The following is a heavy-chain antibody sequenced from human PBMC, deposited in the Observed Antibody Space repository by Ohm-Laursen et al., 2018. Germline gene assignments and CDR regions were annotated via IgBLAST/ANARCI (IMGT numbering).Heavy chain of an antibody. Sequence: SETLSLTCTVSGGSISSYYWSWIRQPPGKGLEWIGYIYYSGSTNYNPSLKSRVTISVDTSKNQFSLKLSSVTAADTAVYYCARAVKAHFNWFDPWGQGTLVTVSS. J-gene: IGHJ5*02. D-gene: IGHD3-22*01. CDR1: GGSISSYY. CDR3: ARAVKAHFNWFDP. V-gene: IGHV4-59*01. CDR2: IYYSGST.